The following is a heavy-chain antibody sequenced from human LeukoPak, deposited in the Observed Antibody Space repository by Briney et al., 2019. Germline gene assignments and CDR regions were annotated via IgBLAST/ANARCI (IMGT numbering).Heavy chain of an antibody. D-gene: IGHD3-10*01. CDR3: ARDLVCLPMVRGPGLY. V-gene: IGHV1-46*01. J-gene: IGHJ4*02. CDR1: GYTFTSYY. Sequence: GASVKVSCKASGYTFTSYYMHWVRQAPGQGLEWMGIINPSGGSTSYAQKFQGRVTMTRDMSTSTVYMELSSLRSEDTAVYYCARDLVCLPMVRGPGLYWGQGTLVTVSS. CDR2: INPSGGST.